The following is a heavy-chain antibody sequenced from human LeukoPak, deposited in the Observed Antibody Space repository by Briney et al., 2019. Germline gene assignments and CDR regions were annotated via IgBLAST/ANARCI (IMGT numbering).Heavy chain of an antibody. CDR1: GYTLTESS. D-gene: IGHD6-19*01. Sequence: ASVKVPCKVSGYTLTESSIHWVRQAPGEGLEWMGGFDPENGEAIYAQKIQGRVTMTEDTSIDTAYIELRSLRSDDTAVYYCVTDIRSGWRNFWGQGTLITVSS. J-gene: IGHJ4*02. CDR2: FDPENGEA. V-gene: IGHV1-24*01. CDR3: VTDIRSGWRNF.